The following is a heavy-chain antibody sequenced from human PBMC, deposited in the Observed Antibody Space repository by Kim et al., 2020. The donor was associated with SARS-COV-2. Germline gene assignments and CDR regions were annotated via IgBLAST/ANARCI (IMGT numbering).Heavy chain of an antibody. J-gene: IGHJ4*02. D-gene: IGHD3-16*01. Sequence: SETLSLTCAVYGGSFSGYYWSWIRQPPGKGLEWIGEINHSGSTNYNPSLKSRVTISVDTSKNQFSLKLSSVTAADTAVYYCARGPHYDYVWGSYGFFDYWGQGTLVTVSS. V-gene: IGHV4-34*01. CDR2: INHSGST. CDR3: ARGPHYDYVWGSYGFFDY. CDR1: GGSFSGYY.